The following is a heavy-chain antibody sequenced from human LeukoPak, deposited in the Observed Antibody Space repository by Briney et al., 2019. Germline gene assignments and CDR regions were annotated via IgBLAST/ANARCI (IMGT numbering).Heavy chain of an antibody. J-gene: IGHJ4*02. D-gene: IGHD3-22*01. Sequence: ASVKVSCKASGYTFTSYGISWVRQAPGQGLEWMGWIIAYNGKTNYAQKLQGRVTMTTDTSTSTAYMELRSLRSDDTAVYYCARGLTEYYYYSSGSTPPGYWGQGTLVTVSS. CDR3: ARGLTEYYYYSSGSTPPGY. V-gene: IGHV1-18*01. CDR1: GYTFTSYG. CDR2: IIAYNGKT.